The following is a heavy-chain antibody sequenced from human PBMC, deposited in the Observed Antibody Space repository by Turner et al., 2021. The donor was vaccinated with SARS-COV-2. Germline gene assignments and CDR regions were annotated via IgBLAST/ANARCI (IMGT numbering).Heavy chain of an antibody. CDR1: GGSISSKS. CDR3: ARSWGGILTGYSFDP. J-gene: IGHJ5*02. D-gene: IGHD3-9*01. CDR2: IYHSGST. Sequence: QVQLQESGPGLVRPSETLSLSCTVSGGSISSKSWSWIRQPPGKGLEWIGEIYHSGSTNYNPSLKSRVTISVDTSKNQFSLKLSSVTAADTAVYYCARSWGGILTGYSFDPWGQGTLVTVSS. V-gene: IGHV4-59*12.